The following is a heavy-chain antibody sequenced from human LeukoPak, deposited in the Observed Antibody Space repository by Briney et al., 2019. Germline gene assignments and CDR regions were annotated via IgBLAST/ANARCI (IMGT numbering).Heavy chain of an antibody. CDR2: ISSTSSTI. Sequence: PGGSLRLSCAASGFTFSDYYISWIRQAPGKGLEWVSYISSTSSTIYYADSMKGRFTISRDNAKNSLYLQMNSLRAEDTAVYYCARDPPHGMDVWGQGTTVTVSS. J-gene: IGHJ6*02. V-gene: IGHV3-11*04. CDR1: GFTFSDYY. CDR3: ARDPPHGMDV.